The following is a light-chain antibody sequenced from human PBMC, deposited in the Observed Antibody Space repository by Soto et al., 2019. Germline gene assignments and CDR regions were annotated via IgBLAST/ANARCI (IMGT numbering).Light chain of an antibody. CDR2: KAS. CDR1: QSISSW. CDR3: QQSNSYSWT. J-gene: IGKJ1*01. Sequence: DIQMTQSPSTLSASVGDRVTITCRASQSISSWLAWYQQKPGKAPKLLIYKASSLESGVPSRFSGSGSGTESPLTISSLQPDDFAAYYCQQSNSYSWTFGQGTKVEIK. V-gene: IGKV1-5*03.